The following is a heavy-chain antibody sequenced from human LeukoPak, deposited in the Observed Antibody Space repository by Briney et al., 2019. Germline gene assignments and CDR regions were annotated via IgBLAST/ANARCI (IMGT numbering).Heavy chain of an antibody. CDR1: GFTFSSYE. CDR2: ISSSGSTI. D-gene: IGHD6-13*01. V-gene: IGHV3-48*03. Sequence: PGGPLRLSCAASGFTFSSYEMNWVRQAPGKGLEWVSYISSSGSTIYYADSVKGRFTISRDNAKNSLYLQMNSLRAEDTVVYYCAKGGQQLVIDYWGQGTLVTVSS. CDR3: AKGGQQLVIDY. J-gene: IGHJ4*02.